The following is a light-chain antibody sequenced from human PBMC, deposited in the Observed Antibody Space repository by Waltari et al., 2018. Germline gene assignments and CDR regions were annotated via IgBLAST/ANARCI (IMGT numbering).Light chain of an antibody. CDR1: SRDVGAYTY. J-gene: IGLJ2*01. Sequence: QSALTQPASVSGSPGQSITLSCAGTSRDVGAYTYVSWYQQHPAKAPKLMIFDVRNRPSGVSNRFSGSKSGNTASLTISGLQAEDEADYYCSSYISSSTLELFGGGTSLTVL. CDR2: DVR. V-gene: IGLV2-14*03. CDR3: SSYISSSTLEL.